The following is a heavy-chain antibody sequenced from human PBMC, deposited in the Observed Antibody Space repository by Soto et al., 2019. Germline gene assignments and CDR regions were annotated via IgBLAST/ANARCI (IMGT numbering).Heavy chain of an antibody. D-gene: IGHD2-15*01. J-gene: IGHJ4*02. Sequence: EVQLVESGGGLVQPGGSLKLSCAASGFTFSGSAMHWVRQASGKGLEWVGRIRSKANSYATAYAASVKGRFTISRXVSKNTAYLQMNSLKTEDTAVYYCTSWVPHPHSSDYWGQGTLVTVSS. CDR3: TSWVPHPHSSDY. CDR2: IRSKANSYAT. V-gene: IGHV3-73*01. CDR1: GFTFSGSA.